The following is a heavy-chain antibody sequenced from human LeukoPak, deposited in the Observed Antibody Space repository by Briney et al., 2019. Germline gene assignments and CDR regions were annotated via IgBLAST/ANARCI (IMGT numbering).Heavy chain of an antibody. CDR3: ARSRRFPKPYYGMDV. Sequence: SETLSLTCTVSGGSISSYYWSWIRQPAGKGLEWIGRIYTSGSTNYNPSLKSRVTMSVDTSKNQFSLKLSSVTAADTAVYYSARSRRFPKPYYGMDVWGQGTTVTVSS. CDR1: GGSISSYY. J-gene: IGHJ6*02. D-gene: IGHD3-3*01. CDR2: IYTSGST. V-gene: IGHV4-4*07.